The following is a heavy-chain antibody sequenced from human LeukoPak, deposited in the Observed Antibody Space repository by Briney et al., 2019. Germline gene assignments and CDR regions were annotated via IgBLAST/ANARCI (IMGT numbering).Heavy chain of an antibody. V-gene: IGHV4-59*01. CDR2: IYYTGST. CDR1: GVSINNYY. J-gene: IGHJ1*01. CDR3: ARDMGLVAASEYFQQ. D-gene: IGHD2-15*01. Sequence: SETLSLTCAVSGVSINNYYWSWIRQPPGKGLEWIGNIYYTGSTTHNPSLKSRVTISVDTSKNQFSLRLSSVTAADTAVYYCARDMGLVAASEYFQQWGQGTLVTVSS.